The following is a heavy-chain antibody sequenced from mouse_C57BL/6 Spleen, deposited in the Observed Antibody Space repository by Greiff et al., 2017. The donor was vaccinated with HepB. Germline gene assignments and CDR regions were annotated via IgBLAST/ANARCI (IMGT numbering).Heavy chain of an antibody. V-gene: IGHV1-82*01. CDR3: ARDDGYSFWNAMDY. D-gene: IGHD2-3*01. CDR2: IYPGDGDT. CDR1: GYAFSSSW. Sequence: VQLQQSGPELVKPGASVKISCKASGYAFSSSWMHWVKQRPGQGLEWIGRIYPGDGDTNYNGKFKGKATLTADKSSSTAYMQLSSLTSEDSAVYFCARDDGYSFWNAMDYWGQGTSVTVSS. J-gene: IGHJ4*01.